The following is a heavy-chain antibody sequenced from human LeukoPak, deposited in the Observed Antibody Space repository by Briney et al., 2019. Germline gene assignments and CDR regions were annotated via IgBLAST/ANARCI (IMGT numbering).Heavy chain of an antibody. D-gene: IGHD3-3*01. Sequence: GGSLRLSCAASGFTFGTYSMTWVRQAPGKGLEWVANINQDGSETLYVDSVKGRFTVSRDNAKKSLYLQMNSLRAEDTAVYYCAKGGDFWSGTHHMDVWGKGTTVTVSS. CDR3: AKGGDFWSGTHHMDV. J-gene: IGHJ6*03. CDR1: GFTFGTYS. V-gene: IGHV3-7*01. CDR2: INQDGSET.